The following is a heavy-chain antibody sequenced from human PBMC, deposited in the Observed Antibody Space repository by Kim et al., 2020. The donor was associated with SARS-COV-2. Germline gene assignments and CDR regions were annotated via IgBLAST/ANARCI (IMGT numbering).Heavy chain of an antibody. D-gene: IGHD3-22*01. Sequence: GGSLRLSCATSGFTFSNYAMSWVRQAPGKGLEWVSAITNSDSGGSTYYADSVKGRFTISRDNSKSTLFLQMNSLRVEDTAVYYCAKDRLITYDSSGYYDYWGQGTLVTVSS. J-gene: IGHJ4*02. V-gene: IGHV3-23*01. CDR3: AKDRLITYDSSGYYDY. CDR1: GFTFSNYA. CDR2: ITNSDSGGST.